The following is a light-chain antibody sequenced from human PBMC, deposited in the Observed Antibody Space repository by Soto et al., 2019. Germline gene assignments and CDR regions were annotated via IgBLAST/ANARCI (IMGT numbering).Light chain of an antibody. CDR2: DVS. CDR3: QQYNSYPWT. V-gene: IGKV1-5*01. J-gene: IGKJ1*01. Sequence: DILMTQSPSTLSASVGDRVTITCRASQSISGWLAWYQQKPGKAPKLLIYDVSSLESGVPSRFSGSRSGTKFTLAISSLQPDDFATYYCQQYNSYPWTFGQGTKVEIK. CDR1: QSISGW.